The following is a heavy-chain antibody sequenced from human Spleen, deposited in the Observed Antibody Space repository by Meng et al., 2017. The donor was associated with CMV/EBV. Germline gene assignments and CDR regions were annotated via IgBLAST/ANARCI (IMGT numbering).Heavy chain of an antibody. CDR2: ISASGGNT. CDR1: GFTFSNYA. D-gene: IGHD3-10*01. Sequence: SLRLSCAASGFTFSNYAMSWVRQAPGKGLEWVAGISASGGNTHSADSLKGRFTISRDNSKNTLDLQMNSLRAEDTAVYYCAKSRGDYWGQGTLVTVSS. J-gene: IGHJ4*02. V-gene: IGHV3-23*01. CDR3: AKSRGDY.